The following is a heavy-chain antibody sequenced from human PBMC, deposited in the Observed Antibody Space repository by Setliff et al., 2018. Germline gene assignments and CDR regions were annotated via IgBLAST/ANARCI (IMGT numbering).Heavy chain of an antibody. J-gene: IGHJ5*02. CDR3: ARQGDYDRVDP. CDR2: IYPGDSDT. D-gene: IGHD3-22*01. Sequence: GESLKISCKGSGYTFTNYWIGWVRQMPGKGLEWMGLIYPGDSDTRYSPSFQGQVTISADKSISTAYLQLSSLKASDTAIYYCARQGDYDRVDPWGQGTLVTVSS. V-gene: IGHV5-51*01. CDR1: GYTFTNYW.